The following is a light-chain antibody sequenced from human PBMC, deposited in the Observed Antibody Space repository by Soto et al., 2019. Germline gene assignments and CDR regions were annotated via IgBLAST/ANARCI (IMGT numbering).Light chain of an antibody. Sequence: DIQMTQSPASLSASVGVRVTITCRASQGINNNLAWYQQKPGKVPKVMIYAASTLQSGVQSRFSGSGSGTDFTLTISSLQPEDVATYYCQKYNSAPLTFGGGTKVEIK. CDR3: QKYNSAPLT. J-gene: IGKJ4*01. CDR2: AAS. V-gene: IGKV1-27*01. CDR1: QGINNN.